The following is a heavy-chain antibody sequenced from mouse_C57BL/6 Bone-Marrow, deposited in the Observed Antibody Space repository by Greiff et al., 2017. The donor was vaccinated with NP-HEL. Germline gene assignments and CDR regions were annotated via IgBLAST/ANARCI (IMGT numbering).Heavy chain of an antibody. CDR3: TRVELRPSYGDYFDY. J-gene: IGHJ2*01. CDR1: GFTFSSYA. Sequence: EVQLVESGEGLVKPGGSLKLSCAASGFTFSSYAMSWVRQTPEKRLEWVAYISSGGDYIYYADTVKGRFTISRDNARNTLYLQMSSLKSEDTAMYYCTRVELRPSYGDYFDYWGQGTTLTVSS. D-gene: IGHD1-2*01. CDR2: ISSGGDYI. V-gene: IGHV5-9-1*02.